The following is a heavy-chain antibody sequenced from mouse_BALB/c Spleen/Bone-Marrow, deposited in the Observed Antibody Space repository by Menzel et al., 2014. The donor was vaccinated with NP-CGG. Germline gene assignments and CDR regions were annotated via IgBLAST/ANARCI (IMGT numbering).Heavy chain of an antibody. CDR2: INPSTGFT. D-gene: IGHD1-1*01. J-gene: IGHJ4*01. Sequence: VHLVESGAELARPGASVKMSCKASGYTFTTYTMHWVQQRPGQGLEWVGYINPSTGFTNYNQIFKDKATLAADKSSSTAYMQLSSLTSEDSAVHYCARGGFLLRSLALDYWGQGTSVTVSS. CDR3: ARGGFLLRSLALDY. V-gene: IGHV1-4*01. CDR1: GYTFTTYT.